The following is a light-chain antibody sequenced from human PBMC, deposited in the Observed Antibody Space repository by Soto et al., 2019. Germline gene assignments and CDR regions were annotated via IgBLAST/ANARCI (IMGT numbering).Light chain of an antibody. CDR3: QQYGTSLIT. CDR1: QSVSSN. CDR2: GAS. Sequence: EIGKTQSPATLSVSPGERATLSCMSIQSVSSNLAWYQQKPGQAPRLLIYGASSRATGIPDRFSGSGSGTDFTLTISRLEPEDFAVYYCQQYGTSLITFGQGTRLEI. V-gene: IGKV3-20*01. J-gene: IGKJ5*01.